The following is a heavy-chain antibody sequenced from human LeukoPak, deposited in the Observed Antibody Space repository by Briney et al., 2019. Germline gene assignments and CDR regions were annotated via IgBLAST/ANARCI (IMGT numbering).Heavy chain of an antibody. CDR1: GFTFSSYA. CDR2: KKQDGSER. D-gene: IGHD6-19*01. Sequence: GGSLRLSCAASGFTFSSYAMSWVRQAPGKVLEWVANKKQDGSERNYVDSVKGRFTISRDNAKKSLSLRMNSLSAEDTAVYYCATGYSSGWYFYFQHWGQGSLVSVSS. CDR3: ATGYSSGWYFYFQH. V-gene: IGHV3-7*01. J-gene: IGHJ1*01.